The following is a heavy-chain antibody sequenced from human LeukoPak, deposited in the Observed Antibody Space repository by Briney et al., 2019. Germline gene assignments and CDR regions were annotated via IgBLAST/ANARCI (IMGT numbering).Heavy chain of an antibody. CDR3: AIDQPVAGVSNFDS. CDR2: INPNTGNP. CDR1: GYTFTRYA. D-gene: IGHD6-19*01. Sequence: GASVKVSCKASGYTFTRYAMNWLRQAPGQGPEWTGWINPNTGNPTYAQAFTGRFVFSLDTSVSTAYLQISSLNTEDTAVYYCAIDQPVAGVSNFDSWGQGTLVTVSS. J-gene: IGHJ4*02. V-gene: IGHV7-4-1*02.